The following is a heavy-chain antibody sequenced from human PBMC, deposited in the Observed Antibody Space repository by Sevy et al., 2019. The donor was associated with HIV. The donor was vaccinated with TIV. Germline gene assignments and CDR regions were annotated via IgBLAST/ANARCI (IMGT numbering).Heavy chain of an antibody. CDR1: GFTFSGYA. J-gene: IGHJ6*02. CDR3: AKTINSGGGVVPAANYYYYGLDV. CDR2: INGKGRGT. V-gene: IGHV3-23*01. D-gene: IGHD2-2*01. Sequence: GGSLRLSCAASGFTFSGYAMNWVRQAPGKGLEWVSDINGKGRGTHYADSVEGRFTISRDNSKNTLYLEMNSLRAEDTAVYYCAKTINSGGGVVPAANYYYYGLDVWGQGTTVTVSS.